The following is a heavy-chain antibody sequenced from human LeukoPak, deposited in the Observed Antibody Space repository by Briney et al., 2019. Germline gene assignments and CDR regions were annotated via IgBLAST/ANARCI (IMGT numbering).Heavy chain of an antibody. CDR2: ISGSGGNT. J-gene: IGHJ4*02. D-gene: IGHD4-11*01. V-gene: IGHV3-23*01. Sequence: GGSLRLSCAASGFTFSSHGMNWVRQAPGKGLEWVSGISGSGGNTYYADSVKGRFTISRDNAKNSLYLQMNSLRAEDMALYYCAKDIRYRGRGPSSFDYWGQGTLVTVSS. CDR1: GFTFSSHG. CDR3: AKDIRYRGRGPSSFDY.